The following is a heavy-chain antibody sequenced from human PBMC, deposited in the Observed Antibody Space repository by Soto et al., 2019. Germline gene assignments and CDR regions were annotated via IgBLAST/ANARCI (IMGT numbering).Heavy chain of an antibody. CDR1: GFTVSGNS. V-gene: IGHV3-53*01. Sequence: GSLRLSCGASGFTVSGNSLSWVRQAPGKGLEWVSYIFTDGSTYYADSVRGRFTISRDNSKNTLYLQMNSLRAEDTAVYYCAGSIAAGYWGQGTLVTVSS. CDR3: AGSIAAGY. CDR2: IFTDGST. J-gene: IGHJ4*02. D-gene: IGHD6-13*01.